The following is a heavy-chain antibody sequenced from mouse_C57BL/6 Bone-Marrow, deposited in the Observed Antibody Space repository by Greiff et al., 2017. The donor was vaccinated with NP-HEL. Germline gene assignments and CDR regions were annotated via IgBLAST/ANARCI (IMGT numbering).Heavy chain of an antibody. D-gene: IGHD1-1*01. CDR1: GYTFTDYE. CDR3: TRRDYGSSPYYFDY. J-gene: IGHJ2*01. CDR2: IDPETGGT. V-gene: IGHV1-15*01. Sequence: QVQLQQSGAELVRPGASVTLSCKASGYTFTDYEMHWVKQTPVHGLEWIGAIDPETGGTAYNQKFKGKAILTADKSSSTAYMELRSLTSEDSAVYYCTRRDYGSSPYYFDYWGQGTTLTVSS.